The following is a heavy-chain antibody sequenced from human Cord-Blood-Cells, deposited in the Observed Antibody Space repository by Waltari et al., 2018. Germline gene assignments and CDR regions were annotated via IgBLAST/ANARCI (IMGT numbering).Heavy chain of an antibody. Sequence: QVQLVQSGAEVKKPGASVKVSCKASGYTFTSYAMHWVRQAPGQRLEWMGWINAGNGNTKYSQKFQGRVTITRDTSASTAYMELSSLGSEDTAVYYCARVCGGDCYEFFDYWGQGTLVTVSS. CDR3: ARVCGGDCYEFFDY. V-gene: IGHV1-3*01. CDR1: GYTFTSYA. D-gene: IGHD2-21*01. CDR2: INAGNGNT. J-gene: IGHJ4*02.